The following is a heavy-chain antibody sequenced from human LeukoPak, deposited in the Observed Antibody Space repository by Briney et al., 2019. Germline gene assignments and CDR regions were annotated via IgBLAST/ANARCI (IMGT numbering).Heavy chain of an antibody. CDR2: INHSGST. CDR3: ARGGLYSSSWYGPFDY. CDR1: GGSFSGYY. D-gene: IGHD6-13*01. V-gene: IGHV4-34*01. Sequence: PSETLSLTCAVYGGSFSGYYWSWIRQPPGKGLEWIGEINHSGSTNYNPSLKSRVTISVDTSKNQFSLKLSSVTAADTAVYYCARGGLYSSSWYGPFDYWGQGTLVIVSS. J-gene: IGHJ4*02.